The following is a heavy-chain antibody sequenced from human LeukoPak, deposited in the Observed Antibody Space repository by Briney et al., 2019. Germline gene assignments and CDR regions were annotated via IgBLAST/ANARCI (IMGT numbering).Heavy chain of an antibody. CDR1: GFTLSSYS. CDR3: ARAGQGYSSGS. V-gene: IGHV3-21*01. Sequence: GGSLRLSCAASGFTLSSYSMNWVRQAPGKGLEWVSSIGSSSNYIYYTDSVKGRFTISRDNAKNSLYLQMNSLRAEDTAVYYCARAGQGYSSGSWGQGTLVTVSS. CDR2: IGSSSNYI. J-gene: IGHJ4*02. D-gene: IGHD2-15*01.